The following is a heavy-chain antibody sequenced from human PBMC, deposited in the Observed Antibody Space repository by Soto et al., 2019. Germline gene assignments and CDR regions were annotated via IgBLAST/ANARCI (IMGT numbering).Heavy chain of an antibody. CDR1: GGTFSSYA. CDR2: IIPIFGTA. D-gene: IGHD2-15*01. V-gene: IGHV1-69*12. CDR3: ATHPIVVVVAASAFDI. J-gene: IGHJ3*02. Sequence: QVQLVQSGAEVKKPGSSVKVSCKASGGTFSSYAISWVRQAPGQGLEWMGGIIPIFGTANYAQKFQGRVTITADESTSTAYMELSSLRSEDTAVYYCATHPIVVVVAASAFDIWGQGTMVTVSS.